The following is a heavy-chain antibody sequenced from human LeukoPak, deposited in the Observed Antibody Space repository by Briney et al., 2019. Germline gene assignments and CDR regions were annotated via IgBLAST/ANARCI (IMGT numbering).Heavy chain of an antibody. CDR1: GDSVSSYSAA. CDR3: ARNVASNYYYSYGMDV. D-gene: IGHD2-21*01. V-gene: IGHV6-1*01. CDR2: TYYRSKWYN. Sequence: SQTLSLTCAISGDSVSSYSAAWDWHRQSPSRGLEWLRRTYYRSKWYNGYAVSVKDRTTINPDTYKNQFSLQLNSLTPEDTAVYYCARNVASNYYYSYGMDVWGQGTTVSVSS. J-gene: IGHJ6*02.